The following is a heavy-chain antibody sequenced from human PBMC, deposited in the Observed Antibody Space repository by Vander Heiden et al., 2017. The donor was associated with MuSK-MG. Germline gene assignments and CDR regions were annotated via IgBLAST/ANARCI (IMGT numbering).Heavy chain of an antibody. CDR1: GAPISTNNW. CDR3: ARDWDFRSGNYRDAFDV. Sequence: QVHLKESGPGLVKPSGTLSLTCTVSGAPISTNNWWGWVRQSPGKGLEWLGDIYHRENTNYNPSLEGRVTISLDKSKNEFYLTLIGVTAADTAIYYCARDWDFRSGNYRDAFDVWGQGKQVTVSS. D-gene: IGHD3-10*01. J-gene: IGHJ3*01. V-gene: IGHV4-4*02. CDR2: IYHRENT.